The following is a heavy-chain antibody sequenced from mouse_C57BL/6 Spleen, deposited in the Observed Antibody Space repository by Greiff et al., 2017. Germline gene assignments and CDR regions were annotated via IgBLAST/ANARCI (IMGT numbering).Heavy chain of an antibody. D-gene: IGHD2-4*01. J-gene: IGHJ1*03. CDR3: ARLEDYDGVWYFDV. Sequence: QVQLKESGAELARPGASVKLSCKASGYTFTSYGISWVKQRTGQGLEWIGEIYPRSGNTYYNEKFKGKATLTADKSSSTAYMELRSLTSEDSAVYFCARLEDYDGVWYFDVWGTGTTVTVSS. V-gene: IGHV1-81*01. CDR1: GYTFTSYG. CDR2: IYPRSGNT.